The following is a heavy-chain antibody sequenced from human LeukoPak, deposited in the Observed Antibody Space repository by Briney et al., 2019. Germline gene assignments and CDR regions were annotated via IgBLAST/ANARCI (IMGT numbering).Heavy chain of an antibody. J-gene: IGHJ1*01. CDR2: ISGGSTTI. CDR1: GFTFRSYS. D-gene: IGHD2-21*01. CDR3: VGAVVMAMH. Sequence: PGGSLRLSCAASGFTFRSYSMNWVRQAPGKGLEWVSHISGGSTTIYYAGSVKGRFTISRDNAQNSLYLQMNSLRAEDTAVYYCVGAVVMAMHWGRGTLVTVSS. V-gene: IGHV3-48*01.